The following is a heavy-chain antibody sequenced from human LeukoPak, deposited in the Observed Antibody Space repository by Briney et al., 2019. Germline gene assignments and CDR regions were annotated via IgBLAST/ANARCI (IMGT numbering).Heavy chain of an antibody. Sequence: SETLSLTCTVSDGSISSYYWSWIRQPPGKGLEWIGHIYDSGSTNFNPSLKSRVTISVDTSKNQFSLKLSSVTAADTAVYYCAREFSWSGFFDYWGQGTLVTVSS. V-gene: IGHV4-59*01. CDR2: IYDSGST. CDR1: DGSISSYY. CDR3: AREFSWSGFFDY. J-gene: IGHJ4*02. D-gene: IGHD3-3*01.